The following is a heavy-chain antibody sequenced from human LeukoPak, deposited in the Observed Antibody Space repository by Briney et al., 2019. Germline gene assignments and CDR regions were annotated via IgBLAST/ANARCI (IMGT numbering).Heavy chain of an antibody. J-gene: IGHJ6*02. V-gene: IGHV3-7*01. Sequence: GGSLRLSCAASGFTFSSYWMSWVRQAPGKGLEWVANIEQDGSEKYYVDSVKDRFTISRDNAKNSLYLQMNSLRAEDTAVYYCARGHQGIVATYGMDVWGQGTTVTVSS. CDR1: GFTFSSYW. CDR3: ARGHQGIVATYGMDV. CDR2: IEQDGSEK. D-gene: IGHD5-12*01.